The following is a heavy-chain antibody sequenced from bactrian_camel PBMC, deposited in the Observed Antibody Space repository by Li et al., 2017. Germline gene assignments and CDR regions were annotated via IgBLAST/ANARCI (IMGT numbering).Heavy chain of an antibody. CDR2: IDSSGS. CDR1: DTIGRYC. Sequence: VQLVESGGGSVQAGGSLTLSCVGDTIGRYCMGWFRQIPDREREGLAAIDSSGSYYADSVKGRFTISRDNSKNAVYLEMTNLKPEDTARYYCAATGMMMTIRGCLTQGTQVTVS. D-gene: IGHD5*01. V-gene: IGHV3S55*01. J-gene: IGHJ4*01.